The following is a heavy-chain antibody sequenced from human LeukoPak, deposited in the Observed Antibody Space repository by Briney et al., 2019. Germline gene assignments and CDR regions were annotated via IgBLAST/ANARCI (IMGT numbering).Heavy chain of an antibody. CDR3: ARNTDAFDI. J-gene: IGHJ3*02. CDR2: IYYSGST. V-gene: IGHV4-59*02. Sequence: SETLSLTCTVSGGSVSSYYWSWIRQPPGKGLEWIGYIYYSGSTNHNPSLKSRVTISVDTSKNQFSLKLGSVTAADTAVYYCARNTDAFDIWGQGTMVSVSS. CDR1: GGSVSSYY.